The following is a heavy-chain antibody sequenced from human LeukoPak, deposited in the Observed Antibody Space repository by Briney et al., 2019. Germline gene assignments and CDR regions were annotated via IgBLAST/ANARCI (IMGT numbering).Heavy chain of an antibody. J-gene: IGHJ4*02. CDR1: GFTFSSYG. D-gene: IGHD2/OR15-2a*01. CDR2: ISYDGSNK. V-gene: IGHV3-30*18. Sequence: PGRSLRLSCAASGFTFSSYGMHWVRQAPGKGLEWVAVISYDGSNKYYADSVKGRFTISGDNSKNTLYLQMNSLRAEDTAVYYCAKESRGSMIDYWGQGTLVTVSS. CDR3: AKESRGSMIDY.